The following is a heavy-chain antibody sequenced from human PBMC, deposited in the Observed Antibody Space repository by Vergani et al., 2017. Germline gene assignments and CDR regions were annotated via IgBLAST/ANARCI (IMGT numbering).Heavy chain of an antibody. CDR3: SRGRVYSFGYSDY. Sequence: EVQLVESGGGLVPPGRSLRLSCAASGFSFGDYAMTWVRQAPGKGLEWVAFIRNKAYGGTTEYAASVKGRFTISRDDSKRLAYLQLSGLKTEDTAVYFCSRGRVYSFGYSDYWSQGTLFTVSS. D-gene: IGHD5-18*01. J-gene: IGHJ4*02. CDR1: GFSFGDYA. V-gene: IGHV3-49*04. CDR2: IRNKAYGGTT.